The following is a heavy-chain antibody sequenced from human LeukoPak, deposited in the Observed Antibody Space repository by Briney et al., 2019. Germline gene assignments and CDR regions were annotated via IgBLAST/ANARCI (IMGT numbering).Heavy chain of an antibody. D-gene: IGHD6-13*01. CDR2: MNAHSADT. Sequence: ASVKLSCTASGYTFTRFYIHWGRQSPGQGLGWLGWMNAHSADTGYAQKFLCRVTMTREMSISTIYMELTRLRSDDTALYYCARWDGYRSSPDYWGQGTLVTVSS. CDR1: GYTFTRFY. V-gene: IGHV1-2*02. J-gene: IGHJ4*02. CDR3: ARWDGYRSSPDY.